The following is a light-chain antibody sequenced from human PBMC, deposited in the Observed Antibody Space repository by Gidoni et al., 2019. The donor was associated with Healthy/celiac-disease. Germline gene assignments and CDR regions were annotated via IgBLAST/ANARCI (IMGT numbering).Light chain of an antibody. J-gene: IGKJ3*01. V-gene: IGKV3-20*01. CDR2: GAS. Sequence: ENVLTQSPGTLSLSPGDRATLSCRASQSVSSSYLAWYQQKPGQAPRLLIYGASSSATGIPDRFSGSGSGTDFTLTISRLEPEDFAVYYCQQYGSSPLFTFGPGTKVDIK. CDR3: QQYGSSPLFT. CDR1: QSVSSSY.